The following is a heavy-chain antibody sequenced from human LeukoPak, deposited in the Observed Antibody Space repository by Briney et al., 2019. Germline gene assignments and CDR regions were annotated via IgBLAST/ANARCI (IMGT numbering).Heavy chain of an antibody. CDR1: GNSFTRYW. V-gene: IGHV5-10-1*01. D-gene: IGHD5-18*01. J-gene: IGHJ6*04. CDR2: IDPSDSYT. Sequence: GESLEISWKSSGNSFTRYWISWVRQMPGKGLERMGSIDPSDSYTNYSPSFQGHVTISADKSISTAYLQWSSPKASDTAMYYCARAWIQLWSNMDVWGKGTTVSVSS. CDR3: ARAWIQLWSNMDV.